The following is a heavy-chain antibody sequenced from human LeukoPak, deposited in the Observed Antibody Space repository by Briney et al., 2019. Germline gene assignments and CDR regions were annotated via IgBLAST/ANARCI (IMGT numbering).Heavy chain of an antibody. CDR2: IYYSGST. CDR3: ARVSDSGSYYPSFDY. J-gene: IGHJ4*02. D-gene: IGHD1-26*01. CDR1: GGSISSYY. Sequence: PSETLSLTCTVSGGSISSYYWSWIRQPPGKGLEWIGYIYYSGSTNYNPSLKSRVTISVDTSKNQFSLKLSSVTAADTAVYYCARVSDSGSYYPSFDYWGQGTLVTVPS. V-gene: IGHV4-59*01.